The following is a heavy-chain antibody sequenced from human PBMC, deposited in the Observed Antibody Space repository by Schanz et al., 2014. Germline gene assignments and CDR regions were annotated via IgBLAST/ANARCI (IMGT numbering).Heavy chain of an antibody. V-gene: IGHV3-23*04. CDR2: LTGSGTTT. CDR1: GFTFSTYA. CDR3: AKDHAGSDILTALGN. D-gene: IGHD3-9*01. Sequence: VQLVESGGGVVRPGGSLRLSCSASGFTFSTYAMSWARQTPGKGLEWVSALTGSGTTTYYADSVKGRFTISRDNSKNTLDLQMNSLRAEDTAIYYCAKDHAGSDILTALGNWGQGTLVTVSS. J-gene: IGHJ4*02.